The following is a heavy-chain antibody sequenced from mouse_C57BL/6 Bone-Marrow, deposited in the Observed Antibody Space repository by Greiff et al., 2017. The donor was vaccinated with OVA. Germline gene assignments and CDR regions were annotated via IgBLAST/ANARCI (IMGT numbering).Heavy chain of an antibody. CDR3: ARYLANWDVPYYFDY. CDR2: IRNKANGYTT. J-gene: IGHJ2*01. CDR1: GFTFTDYY. D-gene: IGHD4-1*01. V-gene: IGHV7-3*01. Sequence: EVQLVESGGGLVQPGGSLSLSCAASGFTFTDYYMSWVRQPPGKALEWLGFIRNKANGYTTEYSASVKGRFTISRDNSQNILYLQMTALRAEDSATYYCARYLANWDVPYYFDYWGQGTTLTVSS.